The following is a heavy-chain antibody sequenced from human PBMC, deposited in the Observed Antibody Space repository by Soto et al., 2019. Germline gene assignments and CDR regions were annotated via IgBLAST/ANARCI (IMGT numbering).Heavy chain of an antibody. V-gene: IGHV3-30*18. Sequence: GSLRLSCAASGFTFSSYGMHWVRQAPGKGLEWVAVISYDGSNKYYADSVKGRFTISRDNSKNTLYLQMNSLRAEDTAVYYCAKVGTGTTYYFDYWGQGTLVTVSS. CDR3: AKVGTGTTYYFDY. CDR1: GFTFSSYG. J-gene: IGHJ4*02. D-gene: IGHD1-1*01. CDR2: ISYDGSNK.